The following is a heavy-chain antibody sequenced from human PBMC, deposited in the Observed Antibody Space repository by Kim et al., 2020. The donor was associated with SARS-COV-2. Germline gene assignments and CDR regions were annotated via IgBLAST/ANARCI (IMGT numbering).Heavy chain of an antibody. Sequence: GKIPTYAGSVKGPFTISRDNAKNTLYLQMNSLGAEDTAVYYCVASLGDYWGQGTLVAVSS. CDR2: GKIP. CDR3: VASLGDY. J-gene: IGHJ4*02. V-gene: IGHV3-74*01. D-gene: IGHD5-12*01.